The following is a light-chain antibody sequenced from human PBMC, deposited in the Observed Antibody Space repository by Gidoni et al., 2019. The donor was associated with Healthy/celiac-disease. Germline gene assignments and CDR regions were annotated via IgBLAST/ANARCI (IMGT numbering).Light chain of an antibody. V-gene: IGLV3-1*01. CDR1: KLGAKY. CDR3: QAWDSSTVV. Sequence: SYELTQPPSVSVSPGQTASITCSGDKLGAKYACWYPQKPGQSPVLVIYQDSKRPSGIPERFSGSNSGNTATPTISGTQAMDEADYYCQAWDSSTVVFGGGTKLTVL. CDR2: QDS. J-gene: IGLJ2*01.